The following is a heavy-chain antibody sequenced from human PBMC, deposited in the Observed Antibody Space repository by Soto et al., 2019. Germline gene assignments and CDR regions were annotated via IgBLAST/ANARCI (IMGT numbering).Heavy chain of an antibody. J-gene: IGHJ4*02. CDR1: GYTFTSYA. CDR3: ARNAPIIAAGEPYYFDY. V-gene: IGHV1-3*01. D-gene: IGHD6-13*01. Sequence: ASVKVSCKASGYTFTSYAMHWVRQAPGQRLEWMGWINAGNGNTKYSQKFQGRVTITRDTSASTAYMELSSLRSEDTVFYYFARNAPIIAAGEPYYFDYWGQGTLVTVSS. CDR2: INAGNGNT.